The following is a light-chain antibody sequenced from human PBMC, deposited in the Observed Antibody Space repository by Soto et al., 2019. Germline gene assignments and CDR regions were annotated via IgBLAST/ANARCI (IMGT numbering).Light chain of an antibody. Sequence: EVVMTQSPLSLPVTLGQPASISCRSSQSLVNSDGNTYLNWFHQRPGQSPRRLIYKVSNRDSGVPARFSGMGSGTDFTLRISRVEAEDVGVYYCMQGSHWPRTFGQGTRVEIK. CDR3: MQGSHWPRT. J-gene: IGKJ1*01. CDR1: QSLVNSDGNTY. V-gene: IGKV2-30*01. CDR2: KVS.